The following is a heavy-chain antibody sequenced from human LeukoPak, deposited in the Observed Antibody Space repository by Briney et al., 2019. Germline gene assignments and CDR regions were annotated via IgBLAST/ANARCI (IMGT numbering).Heavy chain of an antibody. CDR1: GYTFTSYA. J-gene: IGHJ5*02. D-gene: IGHD6-13*01. CDR3: ARVHSSSPYGPFDP. V-gene: IGHV1-3*01. Sequence: ASVKVSCKASGYTFTSYAMHWVRQAPGQRLEWMGWINAGNGNTKYSQKFQGRVTITRDTSASTAYMELSSLRSEDTAVYYCARVHSSSPYGPFDPWGQGTLVTVSS. CDR2: INAGNGNT.